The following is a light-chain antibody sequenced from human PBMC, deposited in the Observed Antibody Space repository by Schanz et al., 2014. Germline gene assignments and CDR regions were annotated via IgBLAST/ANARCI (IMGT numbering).Light chain of an antibody. V-gene: IGLV1-40*01. CDR2: DNN. J-gene: IGLJ3*02. CDR3: AAWDDSFEKV. Sequence: QSVLTQPPSMSGAPGQRVTISCTGNSSNIGSGYDVHWYQCLPGTAPKLLIYDNNNRPSGVPDRFSGSKSGTSASLAISGLRSEDEADYYCAAWDDSFEKVFGGGTKLTVL. CDR1: SSNIGSGYD.